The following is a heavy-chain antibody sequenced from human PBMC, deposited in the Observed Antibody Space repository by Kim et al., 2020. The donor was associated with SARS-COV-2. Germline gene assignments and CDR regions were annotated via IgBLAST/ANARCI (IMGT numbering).Heavy chain of an antibody. CDR1: GFTFSSYA. D-gene: IGHD2-2*01. CDR2: ISGSGGST. J-gene: IGHJ6*02. Sequence: GGSLRLSCAASGFTFSSYAMSWVRQAPGKGLEWVSAISGSGGSTYYADSVKGRFTISRDNSKNTLYLQMNSLRAEDTAVYYCAKDRIVVVPAANHYGMDVWGQGTTVTVSS. V-gene: IGHV3-23*01. CDR3: AKDRIVVVPAANHYGMDV.